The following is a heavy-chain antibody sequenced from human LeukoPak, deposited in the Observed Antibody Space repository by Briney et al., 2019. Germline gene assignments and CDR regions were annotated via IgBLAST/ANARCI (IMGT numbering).Heavy chain of an antibody. D-gene: IGHD2-2*01. CDR3: ARDGTSTDDY. CDR1: GYTFTTYG. V-gene: IGHV1-18*01. J-gene: IGHJ4*02. Sequence: ASVQVSCEASGYTFTTYGISWVRQAPGQGLEWMGWISGNNDNPNYGQKFQGRFTVTTDSSTSTAYMELRNLKSDDTAVYYCARDGTSTDDYWGQGTLVTVSS. CDR2: ISGNNDNP.